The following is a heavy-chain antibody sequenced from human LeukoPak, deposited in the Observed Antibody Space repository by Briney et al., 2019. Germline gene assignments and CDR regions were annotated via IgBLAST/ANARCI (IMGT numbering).Heavy chain of an antibody. CDR2: ISSGSTYI. J-gene: IGHJ5*02. V-gene: IGHV3-21*01. Sequence: PGGSLRLSCAVSGFTFSSYGMNWVRQAPGRGLEWVSPISSGSTYIYYAGSVKGRFTISRDNGKNSLYLQMNSLRAEDTAVYYCARDKLAYCGGDCYPDAWGQGTLVAVSS. D-gene: IGHD2-21*02. CDR3: ARDKLAYCGGDCYPDA. CDR1: GFTFSSYG.